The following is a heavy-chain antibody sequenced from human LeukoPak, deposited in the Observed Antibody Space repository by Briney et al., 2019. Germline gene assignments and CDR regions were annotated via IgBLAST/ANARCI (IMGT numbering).Heavy chain of an antibody. CDR3: ARDRWNFDY. CDR2: INSDGTSI. V-gene: IGHV3-74*01. Sequence: GGSLRLSCAASGFTFSDYWMHWVRQAPGKGLVWVSRINSDGTSISYADSVKGRFTISRDNAKNTLYLQMNSLGAEDSAVYYCARDRWNFDYWGQGTLVTVSS. CDR1: GFTFSDYW. J-gene: IGHJ4*02. D-gene: IGHD4-23*01.